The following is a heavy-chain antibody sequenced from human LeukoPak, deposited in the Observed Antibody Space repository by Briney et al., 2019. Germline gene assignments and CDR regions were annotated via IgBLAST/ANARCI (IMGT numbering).Heavy chain of an antibody. J-gene: IGHJ4*02. CDR3: AKSGIVATDYFDY. V-gene: IGHV3-30*18. Sequence: GRSLRLSCAASGFTFSSYGMHWVRQAPGKGLEWVAVISYDGSNKYYADSVKGRFTISRDNSKNTLYLQMNSLRAEDTAVYYCAKSGIVATDYFDYWGQGTLVTVSS. D-gene: IGHD5-12*01. CDR2: ISYDGSNK. CDR1: GFTFSSYG.